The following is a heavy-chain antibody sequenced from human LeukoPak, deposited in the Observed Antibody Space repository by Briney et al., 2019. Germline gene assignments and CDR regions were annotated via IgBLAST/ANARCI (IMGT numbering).Heavy chain of an antibody. D-gene: IGHD6-13*01. CDR1: GGSLSRYH. J-gene: IGHJ4*02. CDR3: ATHDGSSWFYFDY. CDR2: IHHTGST. Sequence: PSETLSLTCTVSGGSLSRYHWSWVRQPPGKGMKWSGYIHHTGSTNFTPSLKSRVTMSVDTSENQFSLQLSSVTAADTALYYCATHDGSSWFYFDYWSQGTLVTVSS. V-gene: IGHV4-59*08.